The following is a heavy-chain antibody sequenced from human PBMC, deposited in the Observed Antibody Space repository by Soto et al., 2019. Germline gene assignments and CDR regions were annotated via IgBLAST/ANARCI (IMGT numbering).Heavy chain of an antibody. CDR3: ARGTDFDL. J-gene: IGHJ2*01. CDR2: IYSSGST. D-gene: IGHD1-1*01. V-gene: IGHV4-59*08. CDR1: GGSISNYY. Sequence: QVQLQESGPGQVKPSETLYLTCTVSGGSISNYYWSWIRQPPGKGLEWIGYIYSSGSTTYNPSLKSRVTISVDTSKNQYSLKLTSVTAADTAVYYCARGTDFDLWGRGTLVTVSS.